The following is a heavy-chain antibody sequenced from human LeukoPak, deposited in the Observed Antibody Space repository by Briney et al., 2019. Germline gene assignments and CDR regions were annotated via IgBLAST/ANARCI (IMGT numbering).Heavy chain of an antibody. V-gene: IGHV3-48*01. CDR3: ARDYKYAFDN. J-gene: IGHJ4*02. CDR1: GFTFSDYS. Sequence: PGGSLRLSCAASGFTFSDYSMNWVRQAPGKGLEWISYIGISSGNTKYADSVKGRVIISGDKAKNSLYLQMNSLRVEDTAVYYCARDYKYAFDNWGQGTLVTVSS. CDR2: IGISSGNT. D-gene: IGHD5-24*01.